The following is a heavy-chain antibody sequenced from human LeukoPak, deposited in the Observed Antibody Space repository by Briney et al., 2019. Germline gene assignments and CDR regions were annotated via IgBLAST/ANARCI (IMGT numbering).Heavy chain of an antibody. CDR2: IHYTGST. V-gene: IGHV4-39*01. J-gene: IGHJ4*02. CDR3: AREEASAGDY. Sequence: SETLSLTCTVSGGSITSSSHFWAWIRQPPGKGLGWIGSIHYTGSTFYSPSLQSRVTISVDTSKNQFSLKLSSVTATDTAVYYCAREEASAGDYWGQGTLVTVSS. D-gene: IGHD6-13*01. CDR1: GGSITSSSHF.